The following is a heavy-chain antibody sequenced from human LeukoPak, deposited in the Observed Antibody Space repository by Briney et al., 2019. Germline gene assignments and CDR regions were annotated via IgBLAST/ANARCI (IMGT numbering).Heavy chain of an antibody. V-gene: IGHV3-21*01. D-gene: IGHD5-24*01. CDR1: GFIFSSYT. CDR2: ISDTSTYI. CDR3: TRAPPGRDGYSEY. J-gene: IGHJ4*02. Sequence: GGSLRLSCAASGFIFSSYTMNWVRQAPGEGLEWVSSISDTSTYIYYADSVEGRFTISRDNAKSSLFLQMNSLRAEDTAVYYCTRAPPGRDGYSEYWGQGTAVTVST.